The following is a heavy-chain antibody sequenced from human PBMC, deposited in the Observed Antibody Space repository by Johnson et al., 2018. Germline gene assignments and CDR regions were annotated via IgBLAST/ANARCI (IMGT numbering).Heavy chain of an antibody. V-gene: IGHV3-7*01. CDR2: IRQDGSEK. CDR1: EFAFGNFW. CDR3: ATCAAARPRGSFFFYYFMDV. D-gene: IGHD6-25*01. Sequence: VQLLESGGGLVQPGGSXSLSCAAAEFAFGNFWMAWVRQAPGKGLEWVASIRQDGSEKYDVESVKGRFTIPRDNAQNSLYLQMTILRAEDTAGYYCATCAAARPRGSFFFYYFMDVWGKGTTVTVSS. J-gene: IGHJ6*03.